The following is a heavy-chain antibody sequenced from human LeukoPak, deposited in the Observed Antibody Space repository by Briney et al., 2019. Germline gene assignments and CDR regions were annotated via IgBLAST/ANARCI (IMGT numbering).Heavy chain of an antibody. J-gene: IGHJ4*02. CDR1: GYTLTDLS. CDR2: FNPEDRER. D-gene: IGHD2/OR15-2a*01. CDR3: STLLSSNYLDH. V-gene: IGHV1-24*01. Sequence: ASVKVSCKVSGYTLTDLSMHWVRQAPGKGLEWMGGFNPEDRERIFAEKFQGRVIMTEDTSTDTAYMELSSLTSEDTAVYYCSTLLSSNYLDHWGQGTLVTVAS.